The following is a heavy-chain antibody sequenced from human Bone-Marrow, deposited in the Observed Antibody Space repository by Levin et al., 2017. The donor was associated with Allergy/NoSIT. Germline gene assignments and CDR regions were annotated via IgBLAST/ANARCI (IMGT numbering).Heavy chain of an antibody. CDR2: IDASRDNP. Sequence: EASVKVSCKASGYNFAAFTIHWLRQAPGHSLEWMGWIDASRDNPRYSQVFADRVTITRDTSANTVYLDLRSLRSEDTATYFCARGQGPAISWYDYWGQGALLTVSS. V-gene: IGHV1-3*03. D-gene: IGHD6-13*01. J-gene: IGHJ4*02. CDR1: GYNFAAFT. CDR3: ARGQGPAISWYDY.